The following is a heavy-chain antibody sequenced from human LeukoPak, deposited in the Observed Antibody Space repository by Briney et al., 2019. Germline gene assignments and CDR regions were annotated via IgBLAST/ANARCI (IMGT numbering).Heavy chain of an antibody. J-gene: IGHJ6*03. CDR1: GYSISSGYY. CDR2: IYYSGST. Sequence: PSETLSLTCAVSGYSISSGYYWGWIRQPPGKGLEWIGSIYYSGSTYYNPSLKSRVTISVDTSKNQFSLKLSSVTAADTAVYYCARAQRIRAYYYMDVWGKGTTVTISS. V-gene: IGHV4-38-2*01. CDR3: ARAQRIRAYYYMDV. D-gene: IGHD2-15*01.